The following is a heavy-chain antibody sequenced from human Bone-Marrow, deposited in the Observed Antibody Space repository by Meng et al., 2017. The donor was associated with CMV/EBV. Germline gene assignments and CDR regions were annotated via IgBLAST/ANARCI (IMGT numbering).Heavy chain of an antibody. CDR2: IKQDGSEK. CDR1: GFTFSSYR. V-gene: IGHV3-7*01. CDR3: ARDKRIPRKGYYYYYYGMDV. D-gene: IGHD2-15*01. Sequence: GESLKISCAASGFTFSSYRMSWVRQAPGKGLEWVANIKQDGSEKYYVDSVKGRFTISRDNAKNSLYLQMNSLRAEDTAVYYCARDKRIPRKGYYYYYYGMDVWGQGTTVTGAS. J-gene: IGHJ6*01.